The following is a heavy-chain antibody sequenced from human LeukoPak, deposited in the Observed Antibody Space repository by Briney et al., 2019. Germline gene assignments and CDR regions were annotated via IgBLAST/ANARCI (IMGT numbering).Heavy chain of an antibody. D-gene: IGHD3-3*01. CDR3: ARWDSGEWFHDAFDI. CDR2: IYHSGCT. Sequence: SETLSLTCGVSGYSISSGYYWGWIRQPPGKELEWIGSIYHSGCTYYNPFLKSRVTISVDTSKNQFSLKLRSVTAADTALYYCARWDSGEWFHDAFDIWGQGRRVTVSS. V-gene: IGHV4-38-2*01. CDR1: GYSISSGYY. J-gene: IGHJ3*02.